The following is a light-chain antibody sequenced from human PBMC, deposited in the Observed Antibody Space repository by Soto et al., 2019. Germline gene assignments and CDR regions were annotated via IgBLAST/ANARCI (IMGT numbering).Light chain of an antibody. Sequence: EIVLTQSSGTLSLSPGERATLSCRASQSVSSNYLAWYQQKPGQAPMPLIYGASSRATGIPDRFSGSGSATDFTLTISRLEPEDFAVYYCQHYGSSPYTFGQGTKLEIK. CDR2: GAS. J-gene: IGKJ2*01. V-gene: IGKV3-20*01. CDR1: QSVSSNY. CDR3: QHYGSSPYT.